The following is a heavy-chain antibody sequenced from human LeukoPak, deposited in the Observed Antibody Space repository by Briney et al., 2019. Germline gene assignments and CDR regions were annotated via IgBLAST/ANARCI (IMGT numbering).Heavy chain of an antibody. J-gene: IGHJ3*02. V-gene: IGHV5-51*01. Sequence: GESLKISCKGSGYSFTSNWIGWVRQMPGKGLEWMGIIYPGDSDTRYSPSFQGQVSISADKSISTAYLQWSSLKASDTAMYYCARSLAARRGAASDIWGQGTMVIVSS. D-gene: IGHD6-6*01. CDR2: IYPGDSDT. CDR3: ARSLAARRGAASDI. CDR1: GYSFTSNW.